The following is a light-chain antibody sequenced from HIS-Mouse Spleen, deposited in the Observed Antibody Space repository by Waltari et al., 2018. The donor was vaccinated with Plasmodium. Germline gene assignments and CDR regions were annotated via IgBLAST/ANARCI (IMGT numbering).Light chain of an antibody. Sequence: SYELTQPPSVSVSPGQTARITCLGHSLPKKYAYSYQQKSGQAPVLVIYEDSKRPSGIPERFSGSSSGTMATLTISGAQVEDEADYYCYSTDSSGNHRVFGGGTKLTVL. J-gene: IGLJ3*02. V-gene: IGLV3-10*01. CDR2: EDS. CDR1: SLPKKY. CDR3: YSTDSSGNHRV.